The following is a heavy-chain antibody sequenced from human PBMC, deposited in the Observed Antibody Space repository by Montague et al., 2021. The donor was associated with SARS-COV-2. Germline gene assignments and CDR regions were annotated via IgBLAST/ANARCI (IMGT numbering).Heavy chain of an antibody. J-gene: IGHJ4*02. D-gene: IGHD5-24*01. V-gene: IGHV3-9*01. Sequence: SLRLSCAASGFTFDDYAMHWVRQAPGKGLGWVSGISWNSGSIGYADSVKGRFTISRDNAKNSLYLQMNSPRAEDTALYYCAKLPSRDGYNSRDYWGQGTLVTVSS. CDR3: AKLPSRDGYNSRDY. CDR2: ISWNSGSI. CDR1: GFTFDDYA.